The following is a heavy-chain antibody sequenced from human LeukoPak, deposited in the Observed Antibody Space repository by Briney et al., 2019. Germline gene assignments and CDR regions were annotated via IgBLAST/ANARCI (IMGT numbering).Heavy chain of an antibody. CDR2: ISSSSSYI. J-gene: IGHJ6*03. Sequence: PGGSLRLSCAASGFTFSSYSMNWVRQAPGKGLEWVSSISSSSSYIYYADSVKGRFTISRDNAKNSLYLQMKSLRAEDTAVYYCARASQGLYYYYYMDVWGKGTTVTVSS. CDR1: GFTFSSYS. CDR3: ARASQGLYYYYYMDV. V-gene: IGHV3-21*01.